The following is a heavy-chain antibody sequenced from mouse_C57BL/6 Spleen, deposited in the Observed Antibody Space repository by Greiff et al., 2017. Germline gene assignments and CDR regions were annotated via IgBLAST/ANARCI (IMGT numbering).Heavy chain of an antibody. CDR1: GYTFTSYW. J-gene: IGHJ3*01. D-gene: IGHD2-5*01. Sequence: QVQLKQPGAELVRPGSSVKLSCKASGYTFTSYWMHWVKQRPIQGLEWIGNIDPSDSETHYNQKFKDKATLTVDKSSSTAYMQLSSLTSEDSAVYYCARWSNSAWFAYWGQGTLVTVSA. V-gene: IGHV1-52*01. CDR2: IDPSDSET. CDR3: ARWSNSAWFAY.